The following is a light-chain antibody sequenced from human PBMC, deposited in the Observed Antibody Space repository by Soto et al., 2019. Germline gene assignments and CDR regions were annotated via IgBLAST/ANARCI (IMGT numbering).Light chain of an antibody. V-gene: IGKV1-39*01. CDR3: QQYHTDWT. CDR2: AAS. CDR1: QSISSY. J-gene: IGKJ1*01. Sequence: DIQMTQSPSSLSASVGDRVTITCRASQSISSYLNWYQQKPGKAPKFLIYAASSLQSGVPSRFSGSGSGTEFTLTISSLQPDDFATYYCQQYHTDWTFGQGTKVDIK.